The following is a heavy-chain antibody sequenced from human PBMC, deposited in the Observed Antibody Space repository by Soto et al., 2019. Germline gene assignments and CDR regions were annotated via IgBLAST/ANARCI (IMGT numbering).Heavy chain of an antibody. J-gene: IGHJ4*02. Sequence: PGGSPKLSCATPWFPFHSYSIQWVPQAPGKGLEWVAVISYDGSNKYYTDSVKGRFTISRDNSKNTLYLQMNSLRAEDTAVYYCAKVYFDWLLDYWGQGTLVTVSS. CDR1: WFPFHSYS. CDR3: AKVYFDWLLDY. D-gene: IGHD3-9*01. CDR2: ISYDGSNK. V-gene: IGHV3-30-3*01.